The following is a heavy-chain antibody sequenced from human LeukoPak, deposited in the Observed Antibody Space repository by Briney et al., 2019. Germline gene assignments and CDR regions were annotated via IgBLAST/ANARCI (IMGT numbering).Heavy chain of an antibody. CDR2: ISDDGTNT. V-gene: IGHV3-30*04. CDR1: GFTFSSYA. CDR3: ARSSSSGYAYYFDY. D-gene: IGHD6-19*01. Sequence: GGSLRLSCAASGFTFSSYAMHWVRQAPGKGLEWVAFISDDGTNTYYADSVKGRFTISRDNFKNTLYLQMDSLRAEDTALYYCARSSSSGYAYYFDYWGQGTLVTVSS. J-gene: IGHJ4*02.